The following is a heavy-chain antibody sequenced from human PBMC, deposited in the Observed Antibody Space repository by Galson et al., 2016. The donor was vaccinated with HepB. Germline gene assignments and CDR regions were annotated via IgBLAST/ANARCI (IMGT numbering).Heavy chain of an antibody. Sequence: ETLSLTCTVSGGSISSSSYYWGWIRQPPGKGLEWIGGIYYSGSTYYNPSLKSRVTISVDTSKNQFALKLSSVTAADTAVYYCARHGSGSFNYYYYYYMDVWGKGTTVTVSS. CDR1: GGSISSSSYY. CDR3: ARHGSGSFNYYYYYYMDV. D-gene: IGHD3-10*01. CDR2: IYYSGST. J-gene: IGHJ6*03. V-gene: IGHV4-39*01.